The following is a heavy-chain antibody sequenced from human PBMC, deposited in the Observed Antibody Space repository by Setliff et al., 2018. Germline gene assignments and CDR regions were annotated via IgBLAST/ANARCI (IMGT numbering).Heavy chain of an antibody. Sequence: ASVKVSCKASGYPFTGYYMHWVRQAPGQGLEWMGRINPNSGGTNYAQKFQGRVTMTRDTSISTAYMELSRLRSDDTAVYYCARVRSSSWLVVNWFDPWGQGTLVTVSS. J-gene: IGHJ5*02. CDR3: ARVRSSSWLVVNWFDP. CDR1: GYPFTGYY. CDR2: INPNSGGT. V-gene: IGHV1-2*06. D-gene: IGHD6-13*01.